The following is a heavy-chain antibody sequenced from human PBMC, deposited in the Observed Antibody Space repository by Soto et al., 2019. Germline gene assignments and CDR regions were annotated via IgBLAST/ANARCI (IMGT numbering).Heavy chain of an antibody. CDR1: GFTFSPYA. Sequence: LXLACAASGFTFSPYAMTWVRQAPVKGLEWVSSISGSGGNTNYADSVKGRFTVSRDNSKRTLSLQMNSLTEEDTAIYYCAKGLRRLLRTQYYYGLDVWGRGTTVTVSS. D-gene: IGHD3-16*01. CDR2: ISGSGGNT. J-gene: IGHJ6*02. V-gene: IGHV3-23*01. CDR3: AKGLRRLLRTQYYYGLDV.